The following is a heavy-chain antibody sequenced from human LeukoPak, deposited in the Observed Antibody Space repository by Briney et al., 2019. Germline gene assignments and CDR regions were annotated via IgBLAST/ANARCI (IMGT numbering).Heavy chain of an antibody. CDR2: IYPGDSNT. CDR1: GYSFTNYW. Sequence: PGESLKISCKGSGYSFTNYWIGWVRQMPGKGLDWMGIIYPGDSNTRYSPSFQGQVTISADKSISTAYLQWSSLKASDTAMYYCARVDPGYCSGGSCYSGSVDYWGQGTLVTVSS. J-gene: IGHJ4*02. D-gene: IGHD2-15*01. V-gene: IGHV5-51*01. CDR3: ARVDPGYCSGGSCYSGSVDY.